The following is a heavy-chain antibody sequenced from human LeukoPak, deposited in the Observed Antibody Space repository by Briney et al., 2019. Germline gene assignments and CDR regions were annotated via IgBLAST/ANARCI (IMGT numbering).Heavy chain of an antibody. V-gene: IGHV3-64*01. D-gene: IGHD2-15*01. CDR1: GFTFNNYA. CDR3: ARRYCSGATCYYDY. CDR2: ISSNGGST. Sequence: PGGSLRLSCAASGFTFNNYAMHWVRQAPGKGLEYVSSISSNGGSTYYGNSVKGRFTISRDNSKNTLYLQMGSLRAEDMAVYYCARRYCSGATCYYDYWGQGTLVAVFS. J-gene: IGHJ4*02.